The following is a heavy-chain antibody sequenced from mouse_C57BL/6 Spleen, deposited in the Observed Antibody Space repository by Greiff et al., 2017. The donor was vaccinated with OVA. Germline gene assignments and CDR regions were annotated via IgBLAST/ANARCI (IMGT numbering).Heavy chain of an antibody. V-gene: IGHV1-62-2*01. CDR1: GYTFTEYT. CDR2: FYPGSGSI. CDR3: ARHGYYYGSSHYYAMDY. D-gene: IGHD1-1*01. J-gene: IGHJ4*01. Sequence: VQLQQSGAELVKPGASVKLSCKASGYTFTEYTIHWVKQRSGQGLEWIGWFYPGSGSIKYNEKFKDKATLTADKSSSTVYMELSRLTSEDSAVYFGARHGYYYGSSHYYAMDYWGQGTSVTVSS.